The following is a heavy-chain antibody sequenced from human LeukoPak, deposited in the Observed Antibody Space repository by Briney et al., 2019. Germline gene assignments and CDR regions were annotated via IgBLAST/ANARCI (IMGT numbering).Heavy chain of an antibody. V-gene: IGHV4-4*07. CDR3: ARDGRQQVAQDWFDP. CDR1: GASISSYY. J-gene: IGHJ5*02. CDR2: IYTNGGT. Sequence: PSETLSLTCSVSGASISSYYWSWIRQPAGKGLEWIGRIYTNGGTNYNPSLKSRVTISLDTSRNHFSLKLSSVTAADTAVYYYARDGRQQVAQDWFDPRGQGTLVTVSS. D-gene: IGHD6-13*01.